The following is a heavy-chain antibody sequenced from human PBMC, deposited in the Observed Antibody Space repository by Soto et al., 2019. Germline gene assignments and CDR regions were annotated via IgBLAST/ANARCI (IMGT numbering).Heavy chain of an antibody. CDR2: IKQDGSEK. Sequence: GGSLRLSCAASGFTFSSYWMNWVRQAPGKGLEWVANIKQDGSEKYYVDSVKGRFTISRDNAKNSLYLQMNSLRAEDTAVYYCVVMDTAPFDYWGQGTLVTVSS. V-gene: IGHV3-7*01. D-gene: IGHD5-18*01. CDR3: VVMDTAPFDY. CDR1: GFTFSSYW. J-gene: IGHJ4*02.